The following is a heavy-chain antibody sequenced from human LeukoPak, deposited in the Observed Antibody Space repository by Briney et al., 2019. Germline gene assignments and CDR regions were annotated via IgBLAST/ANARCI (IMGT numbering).Heavy chain of an antibody. Sequence: SGGSLRLSCAASGFTFSSSAMSWVRQAPGKELEWVANVKQDGSEKYYVDSVKGRFTISRDNAKNSLYLQMNSLRAEDTAVYYCARDLAVAGTYYYYGMDVWGQGTTVTVSS. CDR3: ARDLAVAGTYYYYGMDV. J-gene: IGHJ6*02. CDR2: VKQDGSEK. V-gene: IGHV3-7*01. D-gene: IGHD6-19*01. CDR1: GFTFSSSA.